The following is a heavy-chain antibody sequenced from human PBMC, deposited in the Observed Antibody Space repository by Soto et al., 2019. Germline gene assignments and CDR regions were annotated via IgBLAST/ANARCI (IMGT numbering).Heavy chain of an antibody. CDR3: ARVHDYSNYVSFYYYYYGMDV. D-gene: IGHD4-4*01. V-gene: IGHV3-21*01. J-gene: IGHJ6*02. CDR2: ISSSSSYI. CDR1: GFTFSSYS. Sequence: GGSLGLSCAASGFTFSSYSMNWVRQAPGKGLEWVSSISSSSSYIYYADSVKGRFTISRDNAKNSLYLQMNSLRAEDTAVYYCARVHDYSNYVSFYYYYYGMDVWGQGTTVTVSS.